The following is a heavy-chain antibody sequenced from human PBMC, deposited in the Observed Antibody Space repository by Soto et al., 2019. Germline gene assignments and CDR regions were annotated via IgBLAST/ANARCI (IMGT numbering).Heavy chain of an antibody. J-gene: IGHJ6*02. CDR3: ARDGRYCGGDCYSYYYYYGMDV. D-gene: IGHD2-21*02. V-gene: IGHV3-33*01. Sequence: QVQLVESGGGVVQLGRSLRLSCAASGFTFSSYGMHWVRQAPGKGLEWVAVIWYDGSNKYYADSVKGRFTISRDNSKNTLYLQMNSLRAEDTAVYYCARDGRYCGGDCYSYYYYYGMDVWGQGTTVTVSS. CDR1: GFTFSSYG. CDR2: IWYDGSNK.